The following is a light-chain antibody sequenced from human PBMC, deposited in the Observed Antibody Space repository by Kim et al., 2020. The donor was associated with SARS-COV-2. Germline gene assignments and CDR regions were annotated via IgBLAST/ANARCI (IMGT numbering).Light chain of an antibody. CDR2: SNS. CDR1: SSNVGSNS. CDR3: AAWDDRLNAVL. V-gene: IGLV1-44*01. Sequence: GQRGTISCSGSSSNVGSNSVNWYQHLPGPAPQLLIFSNSYRPSVVPDRFSGSTSGPSASLAISGLQSEDEADYFCAAWDDRLNAVLFGGGTQLTVL. J-gene: IGLJ2*01.